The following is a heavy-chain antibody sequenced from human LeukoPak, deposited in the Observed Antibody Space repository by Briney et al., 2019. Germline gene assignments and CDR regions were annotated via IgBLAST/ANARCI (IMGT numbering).Heavy chain of an antibody. Sequence: GASVKVSCKASGYTFTSYAMHWVRQAPGQRLEWMGWINAGNGNTKYSQKFQGRVTITRDTSASTAYMELSSLRSEDTAVYYCGRGSSGYYSHFDYWGQGTLVTVSS. J-gene: IGHJ4*02. CDR1: GYTFTSYA. V-gene: IGHV1-3*01. CDR3: GRGSSGYYSHFDY. D-gene: IGHD3-22*01. CDR2: INAGNGNT.